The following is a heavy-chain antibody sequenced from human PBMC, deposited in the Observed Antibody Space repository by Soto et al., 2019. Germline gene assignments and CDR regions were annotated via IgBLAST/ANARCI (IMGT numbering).Heavy chain of an antibody. Sequence: QVQLVESGGGLVKPGGSLRLSCAASGFTFSDYYMSWIRQAPGKGLEWISYINNSSSYTNYADSVKGRFTISRDNAKNSLYLQTNSLRAEDTAVYYCARTIAAAGGRRYFDLWGRGTLVTVSS. CDR2: INNSSSYT. CDR3: ARTIAAAGGRRYFDL. J-gene: IGHJ2*01. CDR1: GFTFSDYY. V-gene: IGHV3-11*05. D-gene: IGHD6-13*01.